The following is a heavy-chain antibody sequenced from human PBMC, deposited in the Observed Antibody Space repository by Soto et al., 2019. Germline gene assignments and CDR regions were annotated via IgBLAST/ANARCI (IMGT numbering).Heavy chain of an antibody. Sequence: GGSLRLSCAASGFTFDDYTMHWVRQAPGKGLEWVSLISWDGGSTYYADSVKGRFTISRDNSKNSLYLQMNSLRTEDTALYYCAKVKSHGDHYFDYWGQGTLVTVSS. CDR2: ISWDGGST. CDR3: AKVKSHGDHYFDY. CDR1: GFTFDDYT. V-gene: IGHV3-43*01. D-gene: IGHD4-17*01. J-gene: IGHJ4*02.